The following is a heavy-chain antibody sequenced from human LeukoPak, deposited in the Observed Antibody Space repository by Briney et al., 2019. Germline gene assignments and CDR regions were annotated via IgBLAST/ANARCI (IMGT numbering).Heavy chain of an antibody. D-gene: IGHD6-13*01. CDR2: ISDYNSNR. Sequence: VSVKVSCKASGYTFSNYGINWLRQAPGQGLEWMGWISDYNSNRNYVQKFQGRFTLTADTTSSTAYMELRSLTSDDTATYYCARSGRSWYDWSDPWGQGTQVTVSA. J-gene: IGHJ5*02. V-gene: IGHV1-18*01. CDR3: ARSGRSWYDWSDP. CDR1: GYTFSNYG.